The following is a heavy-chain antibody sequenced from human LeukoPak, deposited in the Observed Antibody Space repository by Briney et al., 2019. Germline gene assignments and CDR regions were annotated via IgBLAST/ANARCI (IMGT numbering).Heavy chain of an antibody. CDR2: INHSGST. CDR3: ARDSGRQGGKDY. D-gene: IGHD5-12*01. V-gene: IGHV4-34*01. Sequence: NSSETLSLTCAVYGGSFSGYYWSWIRQPPGKGLEWIGEINHSGSTNYNPSLKSRVTISVDTSKNQFSLKLSSVTAADTAVYYCARDSGRQGGKDYWGQGTLVTVSS. CDR1: GGSFSGYY. J-gene: IGHJ4*02.